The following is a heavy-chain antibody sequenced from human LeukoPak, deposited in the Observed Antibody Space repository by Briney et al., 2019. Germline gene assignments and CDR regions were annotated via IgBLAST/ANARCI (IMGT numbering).Heavy chain of an antibody. Sequence: SQTLSLTCTVSGGSISSGGYYWSWIRQPPGKGLEWIGYIYHSGSTYYNPSLKSRVTISVDRSKNQFSLKLSSVTAADTAVYYRARVEGPYSSSSGGYWGQGTLVTVSS. CDR1: GGSISSGGYY. V-gene: IGHV4-30-2*01. CDR3: ARVEGPYSSSSGGY. CDR2: IYHSGST. J-gene: IGHJ4*02. D-gene: IGHD6-6*01.